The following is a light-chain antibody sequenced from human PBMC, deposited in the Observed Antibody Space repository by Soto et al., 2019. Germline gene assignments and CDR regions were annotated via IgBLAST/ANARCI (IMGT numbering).Light chain of an antibody. Sequence: QSALTQPASVSGTPGQSITISCTGTSSDVGGYNYVSWSQQHPGKAPKLMIYEVSNRPSGVSNRFSGSKSGNTASLTISGLQAEDEADYYGSSYTSSSTLVFGGGTKLTVL. CDR1: SSDVGGYNY. CDR2: EVS. CDR3: SSYTSSSTLV. V-gene: IGLV2-14*01. J-gene: IGLJ2*01.